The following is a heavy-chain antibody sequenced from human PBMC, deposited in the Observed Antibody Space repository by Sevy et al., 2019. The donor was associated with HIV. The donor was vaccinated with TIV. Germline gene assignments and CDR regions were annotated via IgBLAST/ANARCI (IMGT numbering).Heavy chain of an antibody. Sequence: VGSLRLSCTTSGFTFSYSGMHWVRQAPGKGLEWVTFIQYDGRNTHYADSVKGRFTISRDNSKNTLYLQMNSLRGDDTAVYYCAKNTAAVGTGGFDYWGQGALVTVSS. V-gene: IGHV3-30*02. CDR1: GFTFSYSG. CDR2: IQYDGRNT. J-gene: IGHJ4*02. D-gene: IGHD6-13*01. CDR3: AKNTAAVGTGGFDY.